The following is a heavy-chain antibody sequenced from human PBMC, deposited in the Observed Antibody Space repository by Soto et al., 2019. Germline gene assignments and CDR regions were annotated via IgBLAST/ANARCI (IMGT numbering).Heavy chain of an antibody. CDR1: GFTFSSCV. CDR2: ITDSGTGT. V-gene: IGHV3-23*01. J-gene: IGHJ4*02. D-gene: IGHD6-13*01. Sequence: EVHLLESGGGLVHPGESLRLSCGASGFTFSSCVMTWVRQAPGKGLEWVSCITDSGTGTYYADSAKGRFTISRDNSKNTMYLQMNNLRVEDTGVYYCAKGLINGRWYAEDWGQGTLVTVSS. CDR3: AKGLINGRWYAED.